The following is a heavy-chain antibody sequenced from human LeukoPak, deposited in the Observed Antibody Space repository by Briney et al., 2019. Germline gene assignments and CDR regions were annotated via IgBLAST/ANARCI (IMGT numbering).Heavy chain of an antibody. V-gene: IGHV1-24*01. CDR1: GYTLTELS. CDR2: FDPEDGET. Sequence: GASVKVSCKVSGYTLTELSMHWVRQAPGKGLEWMGGFDPEDGETIYAQKFQGRVTMTEDTSTDTAYMELSSLRSEDTAVYYCATPRRRLRYFDWLHIGYWGQGTLVTVSS. D-gene: IGHD3-9*01. CDR3: ATPRRRLRYFDWLHIGY. J-gene: IGHJ4*02.